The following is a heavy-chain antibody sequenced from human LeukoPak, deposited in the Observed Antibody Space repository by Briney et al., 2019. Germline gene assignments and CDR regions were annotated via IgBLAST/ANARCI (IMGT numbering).Heavy chain of an antibody. V-gene: IGHV4-61*02. J-gene: IGHJ6*03. CDR2: IYTSGST. CDR3: AGDDYAGYYYYYMDV. CDR1: GGSISSGSYY. Sequence: SQTLSLTCTVSGGSISSGSYYWRWIRQPAGKGLEWIGRIYTSGSTNYNPSLKSRVTISVDTSKNQFSLKLSSVTAADTAVYYCAGDDYAGYYYYYMDVWGKGTTVTVSS. D-gene: IGHD2-2*01.